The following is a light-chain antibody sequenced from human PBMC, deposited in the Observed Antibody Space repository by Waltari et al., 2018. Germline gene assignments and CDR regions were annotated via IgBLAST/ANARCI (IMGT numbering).Light chain of an antibody. Sequence: QSALTQPRSVSGSPGQSVTISCTGASTNIGGSNYVSWYQQHPGKAPKLIIYDVTKRPSGVPDRFSGSKSGDTASLTIAGLQAEDEADYYCCPYAGTSPFETGTNVTVL. J-gene: IGLJ1*01. CDR1: STNIGGSNY. V-gene: IGLV2-11*01. CDR2: DVT. CDR3: CPYAGTSP.